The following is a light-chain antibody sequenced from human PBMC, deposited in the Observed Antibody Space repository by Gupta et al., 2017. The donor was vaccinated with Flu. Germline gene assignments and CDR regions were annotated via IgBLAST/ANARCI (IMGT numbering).Light chain of an antibody. CDR1: EGVGNY. CDR2: AAS. Sequence: VGDRVTITCRASEGVGNYLNWYQLTPGKPPKLLIHAASNWQSGVPSRFSGSRSGTDFTLTISRLQPEDFAIYYCQQSYITPRTFGQGTKVEIK. CDR3: QQSYITPRT. J-gene: IGKJ1*01. V-gene: IGKV1-39*01.